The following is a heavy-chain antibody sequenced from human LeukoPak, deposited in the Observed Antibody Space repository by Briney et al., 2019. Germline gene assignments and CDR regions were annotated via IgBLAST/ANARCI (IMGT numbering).Heavy chain of an antibody. CDR1: GGTFSSYA. J-gene: IGHJ3*02. CDR3: ARALGYCSGGSCLPFDAFDI. D-gene: IGHD2-15*01. Sequence: GASVKVSCKASGGTFSSYAISWVRPAPGQGLEWMGRIIPILGIANYAQKFQGRVTITADKSTSTAYMELSSLRSEDTAVYYCARALGYCSGGSCLPFDAFDIWGQGTMVTVSS. CDR2: IIPILGIA. V-gene: IGHV1-69*04.